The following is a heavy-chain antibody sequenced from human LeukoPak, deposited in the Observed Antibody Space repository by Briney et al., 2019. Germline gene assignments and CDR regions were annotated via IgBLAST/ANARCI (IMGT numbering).Heavy chain of an antibody. CDR2: ISGSGRT. CDR1: GFTFNIYA. CDR3: ARAWTLDY. D-gene: IGHD3/OR15-3a*01. V-gene: IGHV3-23*01. J-gene: IGHJ4*02. Sequence: GGSLRLSCAASGFTFNIYAMNWVRQAPGKGLEWVSGISGSGRTYYAASEKGRFTISRDTSKNTLYLQMNSLRAEDTAVYYCARAWTLDYWGQGTLVTVSS.